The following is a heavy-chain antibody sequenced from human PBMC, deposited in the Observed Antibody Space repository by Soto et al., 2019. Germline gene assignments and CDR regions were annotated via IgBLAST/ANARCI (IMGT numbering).Heavy chain of an antibody. Sequence: SGPTLVNPTQTLTLTCTFSGFSLSTSGVGVGWIRQPPGKALEWLALIYWNDDKRYSPSLKSRLTITKDTSKNQVVLTMTNMDPVDTATHYCAHTIKYNWNHSASNWFDPWRQGTLVTVSS. V-gene: IGHV2-5*01. D-gene: IGHD1-20*01. CDR2: IYWNDDK. CDR3: AHTIKYNWNHSASNWFDP. J-gene: IGHJ5*02. CDR1: GFSLSTSGVG.